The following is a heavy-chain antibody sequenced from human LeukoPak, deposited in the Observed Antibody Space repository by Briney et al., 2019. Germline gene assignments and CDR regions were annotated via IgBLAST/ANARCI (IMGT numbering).Heavy chain of an antibody. D-gene: IGHD2-21*01. CDR1: GGSISSGGYS. Sequence: PSETLSLTCAVSGGSISSGGYSWSWIRQPPGKGLEWIGYIYHSGSTYYNPSLKSRVTISVDRSKNQFSLKLSSVTAADTAVYYCARGLPSILWWSLYFDYWGQGTLVTVSS. V-gene: IGHV4-30-2*01. J-gene: IGHJ4*02. CDR3: ARGLPSILWWSLYFDY. CDR2: IYHSGST.